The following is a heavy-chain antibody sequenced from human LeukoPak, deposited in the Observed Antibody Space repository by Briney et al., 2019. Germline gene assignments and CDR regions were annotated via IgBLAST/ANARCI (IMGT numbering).Heavy chain of an antibody. CDR2: IYTSGST. CDR1: GGSFSGHY. J-gene: IGHJ4*02. V-gene: IGHV4-4*07. Sequence: SETLPLTCTVYGGSFSGHYWSWIRQPAGKGLEWIGRIYTSGSTNYNPSLKSRVTISVDTSKNQFSLKLSSVTAADTAVYYCAREWFGELRVDYWGQGTLVTVSS. CDR3: AREWFGELRVDY. D-gene: IGHD3-10*01.